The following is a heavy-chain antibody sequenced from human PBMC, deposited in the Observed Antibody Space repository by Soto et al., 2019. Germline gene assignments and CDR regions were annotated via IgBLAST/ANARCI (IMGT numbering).Heavy chain of an antibody. J-gene: IGHJ4*02. Sequence: QMQLVQSGAEVKKTVSSLKVSCKASGYTFPLHYLHCVRHTPGQALEWVGWIPPFNGDVNYAQKFQERVTISRDRSLNTGYMEMISLKSEVTAMYYCATGGAGPARFTWELPDHWGQGILVTVSS. V-gene: IGHV1-45*02. CDR1: GYTFPLHY. CDR2: IPPFNGDV. CDR3: ATGGAGPARFTWELPDH. D-gene: IGHD1-26*01.